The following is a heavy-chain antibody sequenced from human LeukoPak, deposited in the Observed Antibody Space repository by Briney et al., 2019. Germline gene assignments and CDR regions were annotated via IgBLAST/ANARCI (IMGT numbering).Heavy chain of an antibody. J-gene: IGHJ4*02. CDR2: ISGSGDST. CDR1: GFTFSSYA. V-gene: IGHV3-23*01. CDR3: AKGWEQLVASVFDY. Sequence: GGSLRLSCAASGFTFSSYAMSWARQAPGKGLEWVSTISGSGDSTYYADSVKGRFTISRDNSKNTLYLQMNSLRAEDTAIFYCAKGWEQLVASVFDYWGQGTLVTVSS. D-gene: IGHD6-6*01.